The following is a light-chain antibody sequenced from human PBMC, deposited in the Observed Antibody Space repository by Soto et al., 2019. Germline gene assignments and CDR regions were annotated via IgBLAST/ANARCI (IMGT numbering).Light chain of an antibody. CDR2: LNSDGSH. V-gene: IGLV4-69*01. Sequence: QPVLTQSPSASASLGASVKLTCILSSGHSSYAIAWHQQQPDKGPRFLMKLNSDGSHFKGDGIPDRFSGSSSGAERYLSISSLQSEDEAEYYCQTWDTGIQVFGGGTKVTVL. CDR3: QTWDTGIQV. J-gene: IGLJ2*01. CDR1: SGHSSYA.